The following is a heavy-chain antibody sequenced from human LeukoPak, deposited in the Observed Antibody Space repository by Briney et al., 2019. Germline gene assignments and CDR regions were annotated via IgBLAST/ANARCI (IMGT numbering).Heavy chain of an antibody. CDR1: GFTLSNYG. V-gene: IGHV3-23*01. D-gene: IGHD6-19*01. CDR3: ATKVAGRNYFDY. Sequence: PGGSLRLSCAASGFTLSNYGMSWVRQAPGKGLEWVSVISGSGYTTYYADSVKGRFTISRDNSKNTVYLQMNSLRAEDTAVYYCATKVAGRNYFDYWGQGTLVTVSS. J-gene: IGHJ4*02. CDR2: ISGSGYTT.